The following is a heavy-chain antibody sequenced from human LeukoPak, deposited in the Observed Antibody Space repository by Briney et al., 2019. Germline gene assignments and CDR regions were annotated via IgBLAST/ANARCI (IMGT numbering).Heavy chain of an antibody. V-gene: IGHV3-21*06. Sequence: GGSLRLSCAASGFTFSNYNMNWVRQAPGEGLEWLSYISSSSSYKRYAESVRGRFTISRDDADNTLYLQMNSLGAEDTAVYYCARGNGYSYMERIDYWGQGTLVTVSS. J-gene: IGHJ4*02. CDR3: ARGNGYSYMERIDY. CDR2: ISSSSSYK. D-gene: IGHD5-12*01. CDR1: GFTFSNYN.